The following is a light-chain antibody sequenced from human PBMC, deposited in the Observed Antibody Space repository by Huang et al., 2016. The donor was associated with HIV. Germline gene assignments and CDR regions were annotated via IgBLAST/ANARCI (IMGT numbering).Light chain of an antibody. CDR3: QQYNSLAWT. CDR2: KES. J-gene: IGKJ1*01. CDR1: QSISSW. V-gene: IGKV1-5*03. Sequence: DIQMTQSPSTLSASVGDRVTITCRASQSISSWLAWYQQKPGKAPNRLIYKESSLESGVPSRFSGSGSGTEFTLTISSLQPDDFATYYCQQYNSLAWTFGQGTKVEIK.